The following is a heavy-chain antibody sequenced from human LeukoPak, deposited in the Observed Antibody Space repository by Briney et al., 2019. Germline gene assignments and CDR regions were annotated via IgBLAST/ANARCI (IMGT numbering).Heavy chain of an antibody. CDR1: GCRLKNYW. CDR3: ARQPLVRDCGGDCEFDY. D-gene: IGHD2-21*02. J-gene: IGHJ4*02. Sequence: GESLEISLQGSGCRLKNYWIGLVRQVPGKGLELVGINYPGDSNTRYSPSFQGQVTISADKSISTAYLQWTSLKASDTAIYYCARQPLVRDCGGDCEFDYWGQGTRVSVSS. V-gene: IGHV5-51*01. CDR2: NYPGDSNT.